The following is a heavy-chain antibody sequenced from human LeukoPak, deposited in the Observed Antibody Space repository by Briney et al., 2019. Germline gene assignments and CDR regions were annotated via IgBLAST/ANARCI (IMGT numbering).Heavy chain of an antibody. D-gene: IGHD1-26*01. J-gene: IGHJ4*02. V-gene: IGHV3-33*01. Sequence: PGGSLRLSCAASGFTFSNYGMHWVRQAPGKGLEWVAVVWHDGSNKYYADSVKGRFTISRDNSKNTLYLQMNSLRAEDTAVYYCARLVGATGLDYWGQGTLVTVSS. CDR1: GFTFSNYG. CDR3: ARLVGATGLDY. CDR2: VWHDGSNK.